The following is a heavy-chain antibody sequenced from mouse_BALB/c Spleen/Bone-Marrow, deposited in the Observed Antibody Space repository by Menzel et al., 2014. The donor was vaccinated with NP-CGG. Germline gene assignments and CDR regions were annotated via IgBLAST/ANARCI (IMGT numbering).Heavy chain of an antibody. V-gene: IGHV1-69*02. Sequence: QVQLQQPGAELVRPGASVKLSCKASGYTFTSYWINWVKQRPGQGLEWIGNIYPSGSYTNYNQKFKDKATLTVDKSSSTAYMQLSSPTSEDSAVYYCTRSGYGSSSLDYWGQGTTLTVSS. D-gene: IGHD1-1*01. CDR2: IYPSGSYT. J-gene: IGHJ2*01. CDR1: GYTFTSYW. CDR3: TRSGYGSSSLDY.